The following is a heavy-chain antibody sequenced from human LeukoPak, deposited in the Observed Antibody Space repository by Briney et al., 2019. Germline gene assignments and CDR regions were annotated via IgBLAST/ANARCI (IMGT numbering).Heavy chain of an antibody. CDR3: ARGDCGGDCYDFDY. Sequence: GGSLRLSCAASGFTFNNYGMNWVRQAPGKGLEWISYISVTSSTIYYADSVKGRFTISRDNSKNTLYLQMNSLRAEDTAVYYCARGDCGGDCYDFDYWGQGTLVTVSS. J-gene: IGHJ4*02. D-gene: IGHD2-21*02. CDR2: ISVTSSTI. V-gene: IGHV3-48*01. CDR1: GFTFNNYG.